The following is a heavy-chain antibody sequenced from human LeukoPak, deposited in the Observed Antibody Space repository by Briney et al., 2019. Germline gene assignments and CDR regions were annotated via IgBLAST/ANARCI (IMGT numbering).Heavy chain of an antibody. V-gene: IGHV1-69*13. J-gene: IGHJ6*03. CDR3: ARGRRIFGVSTPMDV. CDR1: GYTFSSYG. CDR2: IIPIFGTA. D-gene: IGHD3-3*01. Sequence: ASVKVSCKASGYTFSSYGISWVRQAPGQGLEWMGGIIPIFGTANYAQKFQGRVTITADESTSTAYMELSSLRSEDTAVYYCARGRRIFGVSTPMDVWGKGTTVTVSS.